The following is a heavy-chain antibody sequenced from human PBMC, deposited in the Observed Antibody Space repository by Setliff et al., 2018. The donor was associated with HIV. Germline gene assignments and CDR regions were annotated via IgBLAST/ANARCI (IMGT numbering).Heavy chain of an antibody. CDR2: ISNYNGNT. V-gene: IGHV1-18*01. Sequence: ASVKVSCKTSAHTFTDYGIYWVRQAPGQGLEWMGWISNYNGNTNYAQKFHGRVTMTTDTSTRTAYMEMRGLTYDDTAVYYCARASGGNSVENGFDIWGQGTRVTVS. CDR3: ARASGGNSVENGFDI. D-gene: IGHD1-26*01. J-gene: IGHJ3*02. CDR1: AHTFTDYG.